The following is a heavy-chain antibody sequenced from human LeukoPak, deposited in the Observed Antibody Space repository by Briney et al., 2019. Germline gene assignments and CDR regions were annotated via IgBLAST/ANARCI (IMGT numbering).Heavy chain of an antibody. CDR2: IRFDGSEK. J-gene: IGHJ6*04. CDR1: GFSFSSYG. V-gene: IGHV3-30*02. CDR3: ARDGTPIYSSGWVYMDV. D-gene: IGHD6-25*01. Sequence: PGGSRRLSCVASGFSFSSYGMHWVRRAPGKGLEWMTFIRFDGSEKYYADSVKGRFTISRDYSKNTLFLQMSSLRPEDTAVYYCARDGTPIYSSGWVYMDVWGKGTTVTISS.